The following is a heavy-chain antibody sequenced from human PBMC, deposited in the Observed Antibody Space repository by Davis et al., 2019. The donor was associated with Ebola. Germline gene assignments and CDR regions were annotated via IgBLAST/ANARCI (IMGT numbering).Heavy chain of an antibody. Sequence: PSETLSLTCAISGDSVSGSSGAWNWIRQSPSGGLEWLGRTYYSSKWYYDYAVSVKSRITINPETSKNQFSLKLTSVTAADTAVYYCARKLGIVGGFDIWGQGTMVPVSS. D-gene: IGHD7-27*01. CDR3: ARKLGIVGGFDI. CDR1: GDSVSGSSGA. J-gene: IGHJ3*02. V-gene: IGHV6-1*01. CDR2: TYYSSKWYY.